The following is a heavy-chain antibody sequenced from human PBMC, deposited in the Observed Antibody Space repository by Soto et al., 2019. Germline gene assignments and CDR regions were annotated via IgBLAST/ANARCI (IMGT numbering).Heavy chain of an antibody. CDR3: ARGDATKIVVTTYYAMDV. CDR2: IIPVFGTP. J-gene: IGHJ6*02. Sequence: QVQLVKSGAEVKKPGSSVKVSCKASGGSLSNYGISWVRQAPRHGLEWMGAIIPVFGTPNYAQKFQDRVTITADESTTTVYMEVRSLTSEDTAVYYCARGDATKIVVTTYYAMDVWGQGTTVTVSS. CDR1: GGSLSNYG. V-gene: IGHV1-69*12. D-gene: IGHD3-22*01.